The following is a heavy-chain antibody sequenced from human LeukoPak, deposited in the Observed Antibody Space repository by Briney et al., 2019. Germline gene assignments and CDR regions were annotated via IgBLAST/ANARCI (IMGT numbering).Heavy chain of an antibody. Sequence: GGSLRLSCAASGFTFSSYAMSWFRQAPGKGLEWVGFIRSKAYGGTTEYAASVKGRFTISRDDSKSIAYLQMNSLKTEDTAVYYCTSRYCSGGSCYPYYYYYGMDVWGQGTTVTVSS. CDR2: IRSKAYGGTT. V-gene: IGHV3-49*03. CDR3: TSRYCSGGSCYPYYYYYGMDV. J-gene: IGHJ6*02. D-gene: IGHD2-15*01. CDR1: GFTFSSYA.